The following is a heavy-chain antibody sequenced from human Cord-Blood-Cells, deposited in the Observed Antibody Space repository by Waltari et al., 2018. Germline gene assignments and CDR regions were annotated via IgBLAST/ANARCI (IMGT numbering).Heavy chain of an antibody. CDR1: GYTFTRYD. J-gene: IGHJ5*02. CDR3: ARGSPSSNWFDP. CDR2: MNPNSGNT. Sequence: VQLVQSGADVKKPRASVKVPCKAAGYTFTRYDIDWVRQATGQGLEWMGWMNPNSGNTGYAQKFQGRVTMTRNTSISTAYMELSSLRSEDTAVYYCARGSPSSNWFDPWGQGTLVTVSS. V-gene: IGHV1-8*01.